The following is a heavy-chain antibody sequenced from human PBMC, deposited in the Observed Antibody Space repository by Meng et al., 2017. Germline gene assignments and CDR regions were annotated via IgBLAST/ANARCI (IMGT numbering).Heavy chain of an antibody. CDR2: IISSSSYI. CDR3: ARDLLYDILTGYYPD. D-gene: IGHD3-9*01. CDR1: GFTFSSYA. J-gene: IGHJ4*02. Sequence: GESLKISCAASGFTFSSYAMSWVRQAPGKGLEWVSSIISSSSYIYYADSVKGRFTISRDNTKNSLYLQMNSLRAEDTAVYYCARDLLYDILTGYYPDWGQGTLVTVSS. V-gene: IGHV3-21*01.